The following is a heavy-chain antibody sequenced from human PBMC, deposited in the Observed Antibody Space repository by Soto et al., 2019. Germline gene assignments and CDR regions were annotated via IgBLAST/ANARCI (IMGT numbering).Heavy chain of an antibody. J-gene: IGHJ5*02. CDR3: AKGGGRSGSYHNWFDP. Sequence: ASVNLSRKASGYTITSYGVSWVRQATRQGLEWMGWISAYNGNTNYAQKLQGRVTMTTDTSTSTAYMELRSLRAEDTAVFFCAKGGGRSGSYHNWFDPWGQGTLVTVSS. CDR2: ISAYNGNT. V-gene: IGHV1-18*01. D-gene: IGHD1-26*01. CDR1: GYTITSYG.